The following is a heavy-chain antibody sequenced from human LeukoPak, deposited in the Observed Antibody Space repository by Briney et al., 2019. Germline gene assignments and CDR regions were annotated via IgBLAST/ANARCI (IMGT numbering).Heavy chain of an antibody. CDR2: ISSNGGST. D-gene: IGHD5-18*01. CDR3: VVSYLYAFDI. J-gene: IGHJ3*02. CDR1: GFTFNTYA. Sequence: PGGSLRLSCAASGFTFNTYAMHWVRQAPGKGLEYVSAISSNGGSTYYADSVKGRFTISRDNSKSTLYLQMSSLRAEDTAVYYCVVSYLYAFDIWGQGTMVTVSS. V-gene: IGHV3-64D*09.